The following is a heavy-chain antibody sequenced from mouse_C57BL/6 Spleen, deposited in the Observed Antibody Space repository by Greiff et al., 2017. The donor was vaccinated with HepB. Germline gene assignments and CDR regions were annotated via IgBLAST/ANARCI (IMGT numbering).Heavy chain of an antibody. Sequence: VMLVESGPGLVQPSQSLSITCTVSGFSLTSYGVHWVRQSPGKGLEWLGVIWRGGSTDYNAAFMSRLSITKDNSKSQVFFKMNSLQADDTAIYYCAKKYYGSSYYAMDYWGQGTSVTVSS. D-gene: IGHD1-1*01. CDR2: IWRGGST. CDR1: GFSLTSYG. V-gene: IGHV2-5*01. CDR3: AKKYYGSSYYAMDY. J-gene: IGHJ4*01.